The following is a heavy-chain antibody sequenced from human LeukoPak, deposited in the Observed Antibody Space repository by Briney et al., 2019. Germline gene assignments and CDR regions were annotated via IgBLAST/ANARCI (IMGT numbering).Heavy chain of an antibody. V-gene: IGHV5-51*01. D-gene: IGHD3-10*01. CDR3: ACRKYYSTWSDP. Sequence: GESLKISCKGFGYDFSTYWIGWVRQVTGEGLGWMGIIFTADSTTHYSRSFQGQVTISVEKSISTAYLQWSSLKASDTAMYYCACRKYYSTWSDPWGQGTLVTV. CDR2: IFTADSTT. CDR1: GYDFSTYW. J-gene: IGHJ5*02.